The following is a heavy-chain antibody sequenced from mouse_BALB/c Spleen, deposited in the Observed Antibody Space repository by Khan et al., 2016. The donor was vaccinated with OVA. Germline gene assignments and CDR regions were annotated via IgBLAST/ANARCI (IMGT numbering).Heavy chain of an antibody. V-gene: IGHV2-6-1*01. CDR1: GFSLTNYG. Sequence: QVQLQQSGPGLVAPSQSLSITCTISGFSLTNYGVHGVRQPPGKGLEWLVVIWSDGSTTYNSALKSRLTISKDNSKSQVFLKMNSLQTDDTAMYFCARQPYYHYNIMDYWGQGTSVTVSS. CDR2: IWSDGST. J-gene: IGHJ4*01. CDR3: ARQPYYHYNIMDY. D-gene: IGHD2-10*01.